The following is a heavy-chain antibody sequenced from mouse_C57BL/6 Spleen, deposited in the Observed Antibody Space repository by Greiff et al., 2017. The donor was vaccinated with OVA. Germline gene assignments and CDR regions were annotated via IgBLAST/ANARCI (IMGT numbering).Heavy chain of an antibody. CDR2: ISSGSSTI. J-gene: IGHJ2*01. Sequence: EVKLMESGGGLVKPGGSLKLSCAASGFTFSDYGMHWVRQAPEKGLEWVAYISSGSSTIYYADTVKGRFTISRDNAKNTLFLQMTSLRSEDTAMYYCARGGSTRFDYWGQGTTLTVSS. CDR3: ARGGSTRFDY. CDR1: GFTFSDYG. V-gene: IGHV5-17*01. D-gene: IGHD1-1*01.